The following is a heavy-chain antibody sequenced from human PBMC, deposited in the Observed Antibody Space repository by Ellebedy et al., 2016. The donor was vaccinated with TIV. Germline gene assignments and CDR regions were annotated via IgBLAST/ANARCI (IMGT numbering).Heavy chain of an antibody. Sequence: ASVKVSCKASGYTFTGYYMHWVRQAPGQGLEWMGWINPNSGGTNYAQKFQGRVTMTRDTSISTAYMELSRLRSYETAVYYCARDSYGSGSLYWGQGTLVTVSS. CDR1: GYTFTGYY. V-gene: IGHV1-2*02. CDR2: INPNSGGT. J-gene: IGHJ4*02. D-gene: IGHD3-10*01. CDR3: ARDSYGSGSLY.